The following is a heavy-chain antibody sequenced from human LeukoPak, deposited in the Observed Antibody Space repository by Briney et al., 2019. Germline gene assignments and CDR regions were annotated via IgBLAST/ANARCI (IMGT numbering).Heavy chain of an antibody. CDR2: ISGSGGST. CDR3: ARGRDGYNFVVDY. D-gene: IGHD5-24*01. Sequence: GGSLRLSCAASGFTFSSYVMNWVRQAPGKGLEWVSAISGSGGSTYYADSVRGRFTISRDNSKNTLYLQMNSLRAEDTAVYYCARGRDGYNFVVDYWGQGTLVTVSS. V-gene: IGHV3-23*01. J-gene: IGHJ4*02. CDR1: GFTFSSYV.